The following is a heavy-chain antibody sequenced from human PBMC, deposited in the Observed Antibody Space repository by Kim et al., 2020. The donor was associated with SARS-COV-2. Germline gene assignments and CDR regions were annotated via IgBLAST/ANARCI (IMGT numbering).Heavy chain of an antibody. Sequence: YNPSLKSRLTISVDTSKNQFSLNRKSVTAADTAVYYCAKPGAVRYNWFDPWSQGTLVTVSS. D-gene: IGHD3-10*02. J-gene: IGHJ5*02. V-gene: IGHV4-34*01. CDR3: AKPGAVRYNWFDP.